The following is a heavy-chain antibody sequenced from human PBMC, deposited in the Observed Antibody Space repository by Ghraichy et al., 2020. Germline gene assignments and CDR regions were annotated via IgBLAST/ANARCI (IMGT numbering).Heavy chain of an antibody. CDR2: IRGSGVNT. D-gene: IGHD6-19*01. CDR1: GFTFSNYA. CDR3: AKEMDTRGWYSADY. J-gene: IGHJ4*02. V-gene: IGHV3-23*01. Sequence: GGSLRLSCAASGFTFSNYAMSWLRQPPGKGLEWVSAIRGSGVNTYYADSVKGRFTVSRDNSNNSLYLQMNSLRAEDTAVFYCAKEMDTRGWYSADYWGQGTLVHVSS.